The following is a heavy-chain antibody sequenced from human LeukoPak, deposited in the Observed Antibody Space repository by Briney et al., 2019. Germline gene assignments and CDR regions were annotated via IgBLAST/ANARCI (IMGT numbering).Heavy chain of an antibody. J-gene: IGHJ5*02. CDR1: GFTFSSYS. Sequence: GGSLRLSCAASGFTFSSYSMDWVRQAPGKGLEWVSYISTTGTTTYYADSVKGRFTISSDNAKSSLYLQMNSLRAEDTAVYYCARGPPLFDPWGQGTLVTVSS. V-gene: IGHV3-48*01. CDR3: ARGPPLFDP. CDR2: ISTTGTTT.